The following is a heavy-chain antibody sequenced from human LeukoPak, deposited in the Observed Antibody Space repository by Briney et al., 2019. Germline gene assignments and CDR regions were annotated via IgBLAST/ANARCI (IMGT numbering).Heavy chain of an antibody. J-gene: IGHJ4*02. CDR3: ARDQRVTGRPDIDY. D-gene: IGHD6-6*01. V-gene: IGHV3-48*04. CDR1: GFTFSLYS. CDR2: IDRDNDPI. Sequence: GESLRLSCAASGFTFSLYSMNWVRQAPGKGLEWLSYIDRDNDPIHYADSVKGRFTISRDNAKNTLYLQMNNLRAEDTAMYYCARDQRVTGRPDIDYWGQGTLVIVSS.